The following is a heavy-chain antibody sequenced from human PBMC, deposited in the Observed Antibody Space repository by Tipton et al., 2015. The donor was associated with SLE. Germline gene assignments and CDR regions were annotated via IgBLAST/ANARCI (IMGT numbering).Heavy chain of an antibody. CDR1: GGSISTTDHY. D-gene: IGHD2-2*02. CDR3: AREDSSSWFYTRFDP. Sequence: TLSLTCSVSGGSISTTDHYWGWIRQPPGKGLEWIGSVFYSGNTYYNESLQSRVTISIDTSKNHFSLKLYSVTAADTAVYYCAREDSSSWFYTRFDPWGQGPL. J-gene: IGHJ5*02. V-gene: IGHV4-39*07. CDR2: VFYSGNT.